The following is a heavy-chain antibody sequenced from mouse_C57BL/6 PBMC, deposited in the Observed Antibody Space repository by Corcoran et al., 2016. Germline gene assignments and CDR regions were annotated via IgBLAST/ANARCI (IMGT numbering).Heavy chain of an antibody. V-gene: IGHV9-3*01. D-gene: IGHD2-3*01. CDR1: GYTFTTYG. J-gene: IGHJ1*03. CDR3: ARCDSLYDGYYELPFDV. Sequence: QIQLVQSGPELKKPGETVKISCKASGYTFTTYGMSWVKQAPGKGLKWMGWINTYSGVPTYADDFKGRFAFSLETSASTAYLQINNLKNEDTATYFCARCDSLYDGYYELPFDVWGTGTTVTVSS. CDR2: INTYSGVP.